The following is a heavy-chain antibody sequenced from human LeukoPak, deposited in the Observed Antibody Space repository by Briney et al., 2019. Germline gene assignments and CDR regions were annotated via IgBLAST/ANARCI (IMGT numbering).Heavy chain of an antibody. CDR3: AKSPVRLRLGELSPPGDY. J-gene: IGHJ4*02. Sequence: ASVKVSCKASGYTFTSYAMHWVRQAPGQRLEWMGWINAGNGNTKYSQKFQGRVTITRDTSASTAYMELSSLRSEDTAVYSCAKSPVRLRLGELSPPGDYWGQGTLVTVSS. V-gene: IGHV1-3*01. D-gene: IGHD3-16*02. CDR2: INAGNGNT. CDR1: GYTFTSYA.